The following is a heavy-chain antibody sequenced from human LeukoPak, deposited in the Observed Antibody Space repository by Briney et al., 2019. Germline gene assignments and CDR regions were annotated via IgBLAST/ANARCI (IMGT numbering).Heavy chain of an antibody. J-gene: IGHJ4*02. D-gene: IGHD6-6*01. Sequence: GASVKVSCKASGGTFSSYAISWVRQAPGQGLEWMGGIIPIFGTANYAQKFQGRVTITADESTSTAYMELSSLRSEDTAVYYCTRDRPYSSSYFDYWGQGTLVTVSS. CDR1: GGTFSSYA. CDR3: TRDRPYSSSYFDY. V-gene: IGHV1-69*13. CDR2: IIPIFGTA.